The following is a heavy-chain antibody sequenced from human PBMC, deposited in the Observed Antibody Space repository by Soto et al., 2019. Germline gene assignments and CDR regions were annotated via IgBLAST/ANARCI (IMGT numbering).Heavy chain of an antibody. CDR1: GFTFNGAW. CDR2: VKSKVDGGSI. V-gene: IGHV3-15*07. Sequence: EVQLVESGGGLVEPGGSLRLSCAASGFTFNGAWMNWVRQAPGKGLEWVGRVKSKVDGGSIDYAAPVRGRFTISRDDSRNTVDQQMNNLSAEDSAMYYCSADLPDWGAYAFDYWGQGTLVTVSS. D-gene: IGHD3-16*01. J-gene: IGHJ4*02. CDR3: SADLPDWGAYAFDY.